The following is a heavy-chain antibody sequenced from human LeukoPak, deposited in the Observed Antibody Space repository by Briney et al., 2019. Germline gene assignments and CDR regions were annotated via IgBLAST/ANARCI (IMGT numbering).Heavy chain of an antibody. D-gene: IGHD3-9*01. CDR3: ARGWGGLRYFDWLANGWFDP. V-gene: IGHV1-18*01. CDR2: ISAYNGNT. Sequence: ASVKVSCKASGYTFTSYGISWARQAPGQGLEWMGWISAYNGNTNYAQKLQGRVTMTTDTSTSTAYMELRSLRSEDTAVYYCARGWGGLRYFDWLANGWFDPWGQGTLVTVSS. J-gene: IGHJ5*02. CDR1: GYTFTSYG.